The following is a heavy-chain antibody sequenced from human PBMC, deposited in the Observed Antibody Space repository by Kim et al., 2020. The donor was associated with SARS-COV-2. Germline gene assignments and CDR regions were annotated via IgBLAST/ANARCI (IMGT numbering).Heavy chain of an antibody. J-gene: IGHJ6*02. D-gene: IGHD3-9*01. CDR2: ISAYNGNT. V-gene: IGHV1-18*01. CDR3: ARDSGLRYFDWSSLTSYYGMDV. Sequence: ASVKVSCKASGYTFTSYGISWVRQAPGQGLEWMGWISAYNGNTNYAQKLQGRVTMTTDTSTSTAYMELRSLRSDDTAVYYCARDSGLRYFDWSSLTSYYGMDVWGQGTTVTVSS. CDR1: GYTFTSYG.